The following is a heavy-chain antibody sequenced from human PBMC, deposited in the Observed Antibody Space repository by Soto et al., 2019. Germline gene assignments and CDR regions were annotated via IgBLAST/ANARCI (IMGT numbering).Heavy chain of an antibody. J-gene: IGHJ4*02. CDR3: TSGAAF. D-gene: IGHD6-25*01. CDR2: ISSDGRST. Sequence: EVQPVESGGGLVQPGGSLRISCAAPGFTLSTGWMHWVRQTPGKGLLWVSRISSDGRSTNYADSVGGRFTVSWDNARNTLYLQMSSLRVEDTAVYYCTSGAAFRGQGILVTVSS. CDR1: GFTLSTGW. V-gene: IGHV3-74*01.